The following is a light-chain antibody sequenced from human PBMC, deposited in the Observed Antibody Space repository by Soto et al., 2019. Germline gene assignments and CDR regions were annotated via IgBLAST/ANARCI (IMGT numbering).Light chain of an antibody. V-gene: IGKV1-5*01. CDR3: QQYSSYSS. Sequence: DIQMTQSPSTLSASVGDRVTITCRASQSISGWLAWYQQKPGKAPNLLISDASSLESGVPSRFSGSGSGTEFTLTISGLQPDDFVTYYCQQYSSYSSFGQGTKLEIK. CDR2: DAS. CDR1: QSISGW. J-gene: IGKJ2*01.